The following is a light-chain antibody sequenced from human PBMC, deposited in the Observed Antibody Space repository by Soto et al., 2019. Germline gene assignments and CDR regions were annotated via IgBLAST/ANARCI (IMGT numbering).Light chain of an antibody. V-gene: IGKV1-5*01. CDR3: QQYDNYPLT. CDR1: QSVSSW. Sequence: DIHMTQSPSTLSASVGDRVTITCRASQSVSSWLAWYQQKPWRAPKFLIYDASSLESGVPSRFSGSGSGTEFTLTISTLPPDDFATYYCQQYDNYPLTCGGGTKVEI. CDR2: DAS. J-gene: IGKJ4*01.